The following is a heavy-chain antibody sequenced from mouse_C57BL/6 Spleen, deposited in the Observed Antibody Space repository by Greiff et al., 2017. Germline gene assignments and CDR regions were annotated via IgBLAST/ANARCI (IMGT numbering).Heavy chain of an antibody. Sequence: QVQLQQPGAELVRPGSSVKLSCKASGYTFTSYWMDWVKQRPGQGLEWIGNIYPSDSETHYNQKFKDKATWTVDKSSSTAYMQLSSLTSEDSAVYYCAIYDGYPDYWGQGTTLTVSS. CDR2: IYPSDSET. V-gene: IGHV1-61*01. CDR1: GYTFTSYW. D-gene: IGHD2-2*01. CDR3: AIYDGYPDY. J-gene: IGHJ2*01.